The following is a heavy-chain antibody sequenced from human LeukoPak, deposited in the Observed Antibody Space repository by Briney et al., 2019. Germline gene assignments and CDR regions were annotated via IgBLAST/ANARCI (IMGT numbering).Heavy chain of an antibody. J-gene: IGHJ3*02. D-gene: IGHD2-2*01. CDR3: ARGCDIVVVPAAMYAFYI. V-gene: IGHV4-38-2*01. CDR1: CYSISSGYY. CDR2: IYHSGRP. Sequence: RTAESLSLMCALSCYSISSGYYWGWNRQPPGKGLEWIGSIYHSGRPFHTPSLKSRLTISVDTSKYQFSLKLTSLTSAYTAVYYCARGCDIVVVPAAMYAFYIWGQGTMVTVSS.